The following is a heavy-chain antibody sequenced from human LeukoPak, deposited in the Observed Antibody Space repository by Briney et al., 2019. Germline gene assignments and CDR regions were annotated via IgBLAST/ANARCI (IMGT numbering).Heavy chain of an antibody. Sequence: GGSLRLSCAASGFTFSSFEMKWVRQAPGKGLEWVSYISSGGSTIYYADSVKGRFTISRDNSKNTLYLEVISLTAEDTAVYYCAKDDAWLRFGEWSQGTLVTVSS. D-gene: IGHD3-10*01. CDR1: GFTFSSFE. CDR2: ISSGGSTI. CDR3: AKDDAWLRFGE. V-gene: IGHV3-48*03. J-gene: IGHJ4*02.